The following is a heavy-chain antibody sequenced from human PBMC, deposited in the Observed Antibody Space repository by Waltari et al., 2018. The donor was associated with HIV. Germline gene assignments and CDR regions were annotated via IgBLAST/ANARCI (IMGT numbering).Heavy chain of an antibody. CDR2: IWYDGSNK. D-gene: IGHD2-15*01. Sequence: QVQLVESGGGVVQPGRSLRLSCVASGFSFSSYGMPWGRQAPGKGLDWVAVIWYDGSNKYYSDAVKGRFSIYRDKSKNTLYLQMNSLSAEDTAVYFCARDRVVVAATEFSMDYWGQGTLVTVSS. CDR3: ARDRVVVAATEFSMDY. V-gene: IGHV3-33*01. J-gene: IGHJ4*02. CDR1: GFSFSSYG.